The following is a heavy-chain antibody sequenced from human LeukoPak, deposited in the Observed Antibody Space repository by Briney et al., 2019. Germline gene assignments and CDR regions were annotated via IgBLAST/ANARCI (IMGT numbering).Heavy chain of an antibody. CDR3: ARYYDSSGYFDY. J-gene: IGHJ4*02. CDR1: GFTFSSYA. Sequence: GGSLRLSCAASGFTFSSYAMSWVRQAPGKGLEWVSVIYSGGSTYYADSVKGRFTISRDNSKNTLYLQMNSLRAEDTAVYYCARYYDSSGYFDYWGQGTLVTVSS. D-gene: IGHD3-22*01. CDR2: IYSGGST. V-gene: IGHV3-53*01.